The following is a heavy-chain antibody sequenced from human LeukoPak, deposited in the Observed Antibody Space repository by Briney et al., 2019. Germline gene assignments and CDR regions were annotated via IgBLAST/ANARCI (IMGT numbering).Heavy chain of an antibody. D-gene: IGHD3-16*02. J-gene: IGHJ4*02. CDR3: ARQGRDYVWGSYRYTEEG. V-gene: IGHV1-69*13. CDR2: IIPIFGTA. Sequence: SVKVSCKASGGTFSSYAISWVRQAPGQGLEWMGGIIPIFGTANYAQKFQGRVTITADESTSTAYMELSSLRSEDTAVYYCARQGRDYVWGSYRYTEEGWGQGTLVTVSS. CDR1: GGTFSSYA.